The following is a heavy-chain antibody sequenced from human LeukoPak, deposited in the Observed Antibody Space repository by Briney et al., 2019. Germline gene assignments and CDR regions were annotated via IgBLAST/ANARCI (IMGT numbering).Heavy chain of an antibody. Sequence: GASVKVSCKTSGYTFSSYGINRVRQAPGQGLEWMGWISTYNGDTHYGQKVQGRVTMTRNTSISTAYMELSSLRSEDTAVYYCARGLLYGDHYYFDYWGQGTLVTVSS. V-gene: IGHV1-8*02. CDR2: ISTYNGDT. D-gene: IGHD2-15*01. J-gene: IGHJ4*02. CDR1: GYTFSSYG. CDR3: ARGLLYGDHYYFDY.